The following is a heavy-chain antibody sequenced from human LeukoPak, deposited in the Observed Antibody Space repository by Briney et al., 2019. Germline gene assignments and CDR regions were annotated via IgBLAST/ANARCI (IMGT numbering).Heavy chain of an antibody. CDR1: GFTFSSYS. CDR3: ARDRRSAGSSGYYDY. V-gene: IGHV3-21*01. Sequence: GRSLRLSCAASGFTFSSYSMNWVRQAPGKGLEWVSSISSSSSYIYYADSVKGRFTISRDNAKSSLYLQMNSLRAEDTAVYYCARDRRSAGSSGYYDYWGQGTLVTVSS. J-gene: IGHJ4*02. D-gene: IGHD3-22*01. CDR2: ISSSSSYI.